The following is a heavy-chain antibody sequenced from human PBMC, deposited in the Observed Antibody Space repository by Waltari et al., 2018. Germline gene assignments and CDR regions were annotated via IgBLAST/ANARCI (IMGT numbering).Heavy chain of an antibody. Sequence: QLQLQESGPGLVKPSETLSLTCTVSGGSISSSSYYWGWIRQPPGTGLEWIGSIYYSGSTCYNPSLKSRVTISVDTSKNQFSLKLSSVTAADTAVYDCARHVNWQQLGFDYWGQGTLVTVSS. CDR2: IYYSGST. V-gene: IGHV4-39*01. CDR3: ARHVNWQQLGFDY. J-gene: IGHJ4*02. CDR1: GGSISSSSYY. D-gene: IGHD6-13*01.